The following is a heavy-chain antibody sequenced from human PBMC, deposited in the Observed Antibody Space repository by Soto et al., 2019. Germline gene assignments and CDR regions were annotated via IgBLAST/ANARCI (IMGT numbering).Heavy chain of an antibody. V-gene: IGHV3-30-3*01. Sequence: GGSLRLSCAASGFTFSIYAMHWVRQAPGKGLEWLASISHDGNNRYYAGSVKGRFTISRDNAKNSLYLQMNSLRAEDTAVYYCARGDYYDSSGPFSDAFDIWGQGTMVTVSS. CDR1: GFTFSIYA. CDR2: ISHDGNNR. CDR3: ARGDYYDSSGPFSDAFDI. D-gene: IGHD3-22*01. J-gene: IGHJ3*02.